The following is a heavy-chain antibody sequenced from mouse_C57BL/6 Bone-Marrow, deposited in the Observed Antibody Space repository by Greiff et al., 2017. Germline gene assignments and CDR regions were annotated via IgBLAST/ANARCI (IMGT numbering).Heavy chain of an antibody. CDR2: IDPETGGT. V-gene: IGHV1-15*01. CDR3: TRGDYDSDYFDY. D-gene: IGHD2-4*01. J-gene: IGHJ2*01. Sequence: VQLQQSGAELVRPGASVTLSCKASGYTFTDYEMHWVKQTPVHGLEWIGAIDPETGGTAYNQKFKGKAILTADKSSSTAYMELRSLTSEDSAVYYGTRGDYDSDYFDYWGQGTTRTVSS. CDR1: GYTFTDYE.